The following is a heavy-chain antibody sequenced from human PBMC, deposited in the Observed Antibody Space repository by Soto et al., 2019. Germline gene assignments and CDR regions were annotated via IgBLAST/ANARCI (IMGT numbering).Heavy chain of an antibody. CDR1: GLTFSNAW. Sequence: PGGSLRLSCAASGLTFSNAWMSWVRQAPGKVLEWVSRIKSKPNGGTTDYAAPVKGRFTISRDDSKNTLYLQMNSLKTEDTAVYYCTTGTLILFGEFLLPLDVWGKGTTVTVSS. CDR3: TTGTLILFGEFLLPLDV. D-gene: IGHD3-10*01. V-gene: IGHV3-15*01. CDR2: IKSKPNGGTT. J-gene: IGHJ6*04.